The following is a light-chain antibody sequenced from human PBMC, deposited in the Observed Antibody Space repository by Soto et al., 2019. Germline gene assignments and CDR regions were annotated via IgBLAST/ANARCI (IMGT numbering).Light chain of an antibody. J-gene: IGLJ1*01. CDR2: DVT. CDR1: SSDVGGYDF. V-gene: IGLV2-11*01. Sequence: QSVLTQPRSVSGSPGQSVTISCTGTSSDVGGYDFVSWFQQYPGKAPKPIIYDVTKGPSGVPDRFSGSKSGNTASLTISGPQTDDEADYYCCSYAGSYTHVFGTGTKVTVL. CDR3: CSYAGSYTHV.